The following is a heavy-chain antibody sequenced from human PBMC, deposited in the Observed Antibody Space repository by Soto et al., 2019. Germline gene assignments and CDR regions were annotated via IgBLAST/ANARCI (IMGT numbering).Heavy chain of an antibody. CDR2: IYYSGST. D-gene: IGHD4-17*01. CDR1: GGCISSYY. V-gene: IGHV4-59*08. Sequence: SETLALTCTVYGGCISSYYWSWIRQPPGKGLEWIGYIYYSGSTNYNPSLKSRVTISVDTSNNQFSLKLSSVTAADTAVYYCARTLNYGDYVRWFDPWGQGTLVTVSS. CDR3: ARTLNYGDYVRWFDP. J-gene: IGHJ5*02.